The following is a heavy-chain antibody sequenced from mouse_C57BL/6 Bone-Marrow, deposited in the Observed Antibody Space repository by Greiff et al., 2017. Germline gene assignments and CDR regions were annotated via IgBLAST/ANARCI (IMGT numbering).Heavy chain of an antibody. CDR2: ISNGGGST. CDR3: ARSIAY. Sequence: EVKVEESGGGLVQPGGSLKLSCAASGFTFSDYYMYWVRQTPEKRLEWVAYISNGGGSTYYPDTVKGRFTISRDNAKNTLYLQMSRLKSEDTAMYYCARSIAYWGQGTLVTVSA. CDR1: GFTFSDYY. J-gene: IGHJ3*01. V-gene: IGHV5-12*01.